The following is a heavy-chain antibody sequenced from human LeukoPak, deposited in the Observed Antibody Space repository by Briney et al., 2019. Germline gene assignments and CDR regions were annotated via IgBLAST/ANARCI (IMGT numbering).Heavy chain of an antibody. CDR2: IYHSGST. D-gene: IGHD6-13*01. CDR1: GYSITSGYY. J-gene: IGHJ3*02. CDR3: ARDLGYSSSWTDDAFDI. V-gene: IGHV4-38-2*02. Sequence: SETLSLTCSVSGYSITSGYYWGWIRRPPGKGLEYIGSIYHSGSTSNNPSLKSRVTISIDTSKNQFSLKLSSVTAADTAVYYCARDLGYSSSWTDDAFDIWGQGTMVTVSS.